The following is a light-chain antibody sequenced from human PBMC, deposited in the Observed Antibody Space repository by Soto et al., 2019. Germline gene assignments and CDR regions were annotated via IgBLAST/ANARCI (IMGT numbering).Light chain of an antibody. Sequence: EIVLTQSPANRSLSPGERATLSCRASQSVSSYLAWYQQKPGQAPRLLIYDASNRATGIPARFSGSGSGTDFTLTISSLETEDFAVYYCQQRSNWPRTFGQGTKVDIK. CDR2: DAS. CDR3: QQRSNWPRT. CDR1: QSVSSY. J-gene: IGKJ1*01. V-gene: IGKV3-11*01.